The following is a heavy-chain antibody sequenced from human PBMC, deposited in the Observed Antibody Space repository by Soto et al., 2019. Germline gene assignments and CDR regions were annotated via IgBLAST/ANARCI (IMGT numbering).Heavy chain of an antibody. V-gene: IGHV1-69*13. Sequence: AAKVSCKASGGTFSSYAISWVRQAPGQGLEWMGGIIPIFGTANYAQKFQGRVTITADESTSTAYMELSSLRSEHTAVYYCARDRAVADAFDIWGQGTMVTVSS. CDR2: IIPIFGTA. D-gene: IGHD6-19*01. J-gene: IGHJ3*02. CDR3: ARDRAVADAFDI. CDR1: GGTFSSYA.